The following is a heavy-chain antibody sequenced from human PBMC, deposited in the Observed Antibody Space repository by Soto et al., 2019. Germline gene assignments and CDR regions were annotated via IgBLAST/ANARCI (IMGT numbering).Heavy chain of an antibody. Sequence: GGSLRLSCAASGFTVSSNYMSWVRQAPGKGLEWVSVIYSGGSTYYADSVKGRFTISRDNSKNTLYLQMNSLRAEDTAVYYCARERPYCTNGVCYTPGFDYWGQGTLVTVSS. D-gene: IGHD2-8*01. CDR3: ARERPYCTNGVCYTPGFDY. J-gene: IGHJ4*02. V-gene: IGHV3-53*01. CDR2: IYSGGST. CDR1: GFTVSSNY.